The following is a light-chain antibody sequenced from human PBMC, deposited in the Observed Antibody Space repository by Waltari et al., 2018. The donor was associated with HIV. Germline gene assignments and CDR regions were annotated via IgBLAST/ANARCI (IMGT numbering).Light chain of an antibody. CDR1: HDVVNY. CDR2: DAS. V-gene: IGKV1-33*01. J-gene: IGKJ4*01. Sequence: DIQMTQSPSSLSASLGDGVTITCQASHDVVNYLNWYQQKPGKAPKLLIHDASKLETGVPSRFVGSGSGTDFTFTITRLQSEDIGTYYCQQYDNLLTFGGGTKVEIK. CDR3: QQYDNLLT.